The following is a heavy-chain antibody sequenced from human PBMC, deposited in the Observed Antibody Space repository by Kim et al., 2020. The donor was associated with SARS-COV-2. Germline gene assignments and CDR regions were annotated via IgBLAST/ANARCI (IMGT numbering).Heavy chain of an antibody. CDR2: ISAYNGNT. J-gene: IGHJ6*02. CDR1: GYTFTSYG. D-gene: IGHD2-8*01. CDR3: ARDAYCTNGVCYQFYYYYYGMDV. V-gene: IGHV1-18*01. Sequence: ASVKVSCKASGYTFTSYGISWVRQAPGQGLEWMGWISAYNGNTNYAQKLQGRVTMTTDTSTSTAYMELRSLRSDDTAVYYCARDAYCTNGVCYQFYYYYYGMDVWGQGTTVTVSS.